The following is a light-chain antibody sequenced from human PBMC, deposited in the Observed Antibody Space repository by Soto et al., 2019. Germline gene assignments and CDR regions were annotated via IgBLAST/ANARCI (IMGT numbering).Light chain of an antibody. CDR1: QGISSF. CDR3: QQLNSYPLT. Sequence: DIQLTQSPSFLSASVGDRVTITCRASQGISSFLAWYQQQPEKAPKLLIYSASTLQSGVPSRFSGSGSGTEFTLTISSLQPEDFATYYCQQLNSYPLTFGQGTKVEI. V-gene: IGKV1-9*01. J-gene: IGKJ1*01. CDR2: SAS.